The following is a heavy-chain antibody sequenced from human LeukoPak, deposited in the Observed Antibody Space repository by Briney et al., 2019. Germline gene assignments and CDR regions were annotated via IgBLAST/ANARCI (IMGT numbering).Heavy chain of an antibody. CDR3: ARIAVAGTLGWFDP. J-gene: IGHJ5*02. CDR1: GYTFTSHS. D-gene: IGHD6-19*01. CDR2: ISAYNGNT. V-gene: IGHV1-18*04. Sequence: ASVKVSCKTSGYTFTSHSISRVRQALGQGLEWMGWISAYNGNTNYAQKLQGRVTMTTDTSTSTVYMELRSLRSDDTAVYYCARIAVAGTLGWFDPWGQGTLVTVSS.